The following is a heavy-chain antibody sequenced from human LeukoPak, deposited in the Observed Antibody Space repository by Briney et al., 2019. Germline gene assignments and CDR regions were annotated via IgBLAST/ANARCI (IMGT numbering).Heavy chain of an antibody. Sequence: GGSLRLSCVVSGFTFSSYSMIWVRQAPGKGLQWVANMKKNGSETNYVDSVKGRFTITRNNAKNSLYLQMNSLRAEDTAVYYCGRHRSGSGTYFIDYGGQGTLVSVSS. J-gene: IGHJ4*02. CDR2: MKKNGSET. V-gene: IGHV3-7*01. CDR1: GFTFSSYS. D-gene: IGHD3-10*01. CDR3: GRHRSGSGTYFIDY.